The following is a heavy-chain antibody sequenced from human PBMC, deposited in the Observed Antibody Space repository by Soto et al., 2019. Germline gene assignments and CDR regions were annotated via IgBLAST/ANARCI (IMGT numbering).Heavy chain of an antibody. V-gene: IGHV4-30-4*01. Sequence: QVQLQESGPGLVKPSQTLSLTCTVSGGSISSGNYYWSWIRQPPGKGLEWIGFISYGGSTYYSASLKSRFTIAVYTSKNQFSLNLSFVTAADTAVYYCATMGTPATGLYYFDSWGQGTLVTVSS. CDR3: ATMGTPATGLYYFDS. CDR2: ISYGGST. CDR1: GGSISSGNYY. D-gene: IGHD1-7*01. J-gene: IGHJ4*02.